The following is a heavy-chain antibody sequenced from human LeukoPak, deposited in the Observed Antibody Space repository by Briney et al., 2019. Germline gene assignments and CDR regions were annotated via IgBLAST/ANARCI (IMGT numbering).Heavy chain of an antibody. CDR2: IYHSGST. J-gene: IGHJ4*02. D-gene: IGHD3-10*01. V-gene: IGHV4-30-2*01. CDR3: ARDEPGYGEFLLY. Sequence: SETLSLTCTVSGGSISSGGYYWSWIRQPPGTGLEWIGYIYHSGSTYYNPSLKSRVTISVDRSKNQFSLKLSSVTAADTAVYYCARDEPGYGEFLLYWGQGTLVTVSS. CDR1: GGSISSGGYY.